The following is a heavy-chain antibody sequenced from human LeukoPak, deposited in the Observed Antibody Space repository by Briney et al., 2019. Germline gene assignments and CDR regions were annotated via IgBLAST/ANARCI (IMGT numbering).Heavy chain of an antibody. D-gene: IGHD6-13*01. CDR3: ARLSLEKGYSSSWTTGYYYYYGMDV. CDR1: GGSISSGGYS. V-gene: IGHV4-30-2*01. J-gene: IGHJ6*02. CDR2: IYHSGIT. Sequence: SETLSLTCAVSGGSISSGGYSWSWIRQPPGKGLEWIGYIYHSGITYYNPSLKSRVTISVDRSKNQFSLKLSSVTAADTAVYYCARLSLEKGYSSSWTTGYYYYYGMDVWGQGTTVTVSS.